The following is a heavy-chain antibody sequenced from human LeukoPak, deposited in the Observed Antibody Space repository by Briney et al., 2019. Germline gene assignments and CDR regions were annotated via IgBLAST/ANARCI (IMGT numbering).Heavy chain of an antibody. D-gene: IGHD6-19*01. CDR1: GGSFSSYY. Sequence: SETLSLTCAVYGGSFSSYYWSWIRQPPGKGLEWIGYIYYSGSTNYNPSLKSRVTISVDTSKNQFSLKLSSVTAADTAVYYCARIIAVADINWFDPWGQGTLVTVSS. CDR3: ARIIAVADINWFDP. V-gene: IGHV4-59*08. CDR2: IYYSGST. J-gene: IGHJ5*02.